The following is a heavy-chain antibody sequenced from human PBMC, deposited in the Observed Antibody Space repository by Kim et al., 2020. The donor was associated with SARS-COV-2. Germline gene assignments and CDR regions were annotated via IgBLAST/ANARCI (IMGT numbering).Heavy chain of an antibody. J-gene: IGHJ4*02. D-gene: IGHD1-26*01. CDR3: TTGGSYYGYYFDY. Sequence: YAAPVKGRLTISRDDSKNTLYLQMNSLKTEDTAVYYCTTGGSYYGYYFDYWGQGTLVTVSS. V-gene: IGHV3-15*01.